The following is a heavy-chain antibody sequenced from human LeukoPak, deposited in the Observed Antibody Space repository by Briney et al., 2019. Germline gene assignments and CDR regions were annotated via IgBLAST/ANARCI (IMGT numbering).Heavy chain of an antibody. V-gene: IGHV3-7*01. CDR3: ARDLFSYGANQDDY. CDR2: IKQDGSGK. J-gene: IGHJ4*02. Sequence: GSLRLSCAASGFTFSSYWMNWVRQAPGKGLEWVANIKQDGSGKYYVDSVKGRFTISRDNAKKSLYLQMNSLRAEDTAVYYCARDLFSYGANQDDYWGQGTLVTVSS. D-gene: IGHD5-18*01. CDR1: GFTFSSYW.